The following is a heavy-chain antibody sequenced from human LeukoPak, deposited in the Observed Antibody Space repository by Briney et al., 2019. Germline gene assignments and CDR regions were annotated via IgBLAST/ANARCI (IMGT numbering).Heavy chain of an antibody. CDR2: XNPNSGGT. CDR3: ARGGYDSSGYPEWAFDY. Sequence: ASVKVSCKASGYXFXGYYXHWVRQAPXQGLEXMGWXNPNSGGTNYAQKFQGWVTMTRDTSISTAYMELSRLRSDDTAVYYCARGGYDSSGYPEWAFDYWGQGTLVTVSS. D-gene: IGHD3-22*01. J-gene: IGHJ4*02. V-gene: IGHV1-2*04. CDR1: GYXFXGYY.